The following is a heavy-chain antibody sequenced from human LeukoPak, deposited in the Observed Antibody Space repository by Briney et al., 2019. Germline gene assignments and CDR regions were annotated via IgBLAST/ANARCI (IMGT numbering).Heavy chain of an antibody. CDR2: IRHDGSIN. V-gene: IGHV3-30*02. Sequence: PGGSLRLSCAASGFIFSTYGMYWVRQAPGKGLEGVAFIRHDGSINNYADSVKGRSTISRDNSKNTLYLQMHSLRAEGTAVYYCAKDSLADIDYWGQGTLVTVSS. J-gene: IGHJ4*02. D-gene: IGHD3-16*01. CDR3: AKDSLADIDY. CDR1: GFIFSTYG.